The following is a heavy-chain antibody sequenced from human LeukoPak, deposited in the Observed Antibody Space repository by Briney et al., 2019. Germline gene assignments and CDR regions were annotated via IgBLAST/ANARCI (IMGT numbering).Heavy chain of an antibody. CDR3: ARGRAGSGLMIN. D-gene: IGHD2-8*01. J-gene: IGHJ4*02. Sequence: SETLSLTCAVYGGSFSGYYWSWIRQPPGKGLEWIGEINHSGSTNYNPSLKSRVTISVDTPKNQFSLKLSSVTAADTAVYYCARGRAGSGLMINWGQGTLVTVSS. CDR1: GGSFSGYY. CDR2: INHSGST. V-gene: IGHV4-34*01.